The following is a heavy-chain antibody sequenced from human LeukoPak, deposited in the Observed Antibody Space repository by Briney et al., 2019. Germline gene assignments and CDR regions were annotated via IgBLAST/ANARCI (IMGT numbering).Heavy chain of an antibody. D-gene: IGHD3-16*01. CDR3: ARGGEYYDYVWGSHPDVKIDY. V-gene: IGHV1-69*04. Sequence: WASVTVSCKASGGTFSSYAISWVRQAPGQGLEWMGRIIPILGIANYAQKFQGRVTITADKSTSTAYMELSSLRSEDTAVYYCARGGEYYDYVWGSHPDVKIDYWGQGTLVTVSS. J-gene: IGHJ4*02. CDR1: GGTFSSYA. CDR2: IIPILGIA.